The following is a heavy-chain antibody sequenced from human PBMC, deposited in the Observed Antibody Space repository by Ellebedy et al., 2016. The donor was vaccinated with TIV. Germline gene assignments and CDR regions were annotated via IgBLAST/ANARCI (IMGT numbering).Heavy chain of an antibody. D-gene: IGHD2-15*01. CDR1: GFTFSDFW. Sequence: PGGSLRLSCAASGFTFSDFWMSWVRQAPGKGLEWVANIKEDESEKYYVDSVNGRFTISRDNAKNSLYLQMNSLRTEDTAVYYCARQISDSFDYWGQGTLVTASS. V-gene: IGHV3-7*03. CDR3: ARQISDSFDY. J-gene: IGHJ4*02. CDR2: IKEDESEK.